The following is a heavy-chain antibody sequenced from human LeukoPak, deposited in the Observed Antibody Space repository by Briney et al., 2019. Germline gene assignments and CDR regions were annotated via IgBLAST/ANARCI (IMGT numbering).Heavy chain of an antibody. D-gene: IGHD6-19*01. CDR1: GFSFSAYS. J-gene: IGHJ4*02. Sequence: PGGSLRLSCVGSGFSFSAYSMAWVRQAPGKGPEWVSVINDRGGYTVYADSVRGRFSISRDNSDNTLYLHMNSLRAEDTAVYYCARERDHAIEVADHFDYWGQGTLVTVSS. V-gene: IGHV3-23*01. CDR3: ARERDHAIEVADHFDY. CDR2: INDRGGYT.